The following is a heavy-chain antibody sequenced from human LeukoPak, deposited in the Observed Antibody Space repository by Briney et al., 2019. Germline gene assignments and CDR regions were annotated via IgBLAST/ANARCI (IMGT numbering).Heavy chain of an antibody. D-gene: IGHD4-11*01. CDR3: ARAARPTLTVTPNWFDP. Sequence: GASVKVSCKASGYTFTSYGISWVRQAPGQGLEWMGWISAYNGNTNYAQKLQGRVTMTTDTSTSTAYMELRSLRSDDTAVYYCARAARPTLTVTPNWFDPWGQGTLVTVSS. V-gene: IGHV1-18*01. CDR1: GYTFTSYG. J-gene: IGHJ5*02. CDR2: ISAYNGNT.